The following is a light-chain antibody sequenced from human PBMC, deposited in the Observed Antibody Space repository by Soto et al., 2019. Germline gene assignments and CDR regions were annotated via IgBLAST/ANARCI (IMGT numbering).Light chain of an antibody. Sequence: LTQPASVSGSPGQSITISCTGISSNVGSYNLVSWYQQHPIKAPKLMIYEGSKRPSGVSNRFSGSKSGNTASLTISGLQAEDEADYYCCSYAGSSTYVFGTGTKVTVL. CDR3: CSYAGSSTYV. J-gene: IGLJ1*01. CDR2: EGS. V-gene: IGLV2-23*01. CDR1: SSNVGSYNL.